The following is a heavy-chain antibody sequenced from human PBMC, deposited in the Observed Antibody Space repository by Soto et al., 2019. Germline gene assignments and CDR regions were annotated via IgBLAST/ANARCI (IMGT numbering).Heavy chain of an antibody. CDR2: MNPNSGNT. J-gene: IGHJ6*03. CDR1: GYTFTSYD. D-gene: IGHD3-9*01. V-gene: IGHV1-8*01. Sequence: QVQLVQSAAEVKKPGASVKVSFKASGYTFTSYDINWVRQATGQVLEWMGWMNPNSGNTVYAQKFQGRVTMTRHTSMSTAYMELRSLRSEDTAVYYCARGRFYDILTGYLSPTYYYYYRDVWGKRTTVTVAS. CDR3: ARGRFYDILTGYLSPTYYYYYRDV.